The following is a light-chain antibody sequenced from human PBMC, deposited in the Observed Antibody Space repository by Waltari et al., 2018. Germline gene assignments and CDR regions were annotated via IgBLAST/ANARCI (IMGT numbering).Light chain of an antibody. Sequence: EIVLTHSPATLSFSPGERATLSCTARQSVSTSLAWYQQQPGQAPRLLIYDASNSATGIPARFSGSGSGTDFTLTISSLEPEDVAVYYCQQRSNWPLFTFGPGTKVDIK. CDR2: DAS. CDR3: QQRSNWPLFT. CDR1: QSVSTS. V-gene: IGKV3-11*01. J-gene: IGKJ3*01.